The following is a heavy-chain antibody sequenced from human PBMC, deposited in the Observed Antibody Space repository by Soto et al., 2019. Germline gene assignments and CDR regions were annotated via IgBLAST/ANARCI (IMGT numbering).Heavy chain of an antibody. J-gene: IGHJ4*02. D-gene: IGHD4-4*01. CDR3: ALLPVSVTTPVTIDY. Sequence: QVQLQQWGAGLLKPSETLSLTCAVYGGSFSGYYWSWIRQPPGKGLEWIGEINHSGSTNYNPSLKSRVTISVDTSKNQFSLKLISVTAADTAVYYCALLPVSVTTPVTIDYWGQGTLVTVSS. CDR1: GGSFSGYY. V-gene: IGHV4-34*01. CDR2: INHSGST.